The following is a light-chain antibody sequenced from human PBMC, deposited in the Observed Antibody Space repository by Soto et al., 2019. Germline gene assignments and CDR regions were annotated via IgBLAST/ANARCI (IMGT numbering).Light chain of an antibody. Sequence: DIQMTQSPSTLSASVGDRVTITCRASQSINTWLAWYQQEPGKAPKLLIYKASSLESGVPSRFSGSGSGTEFALTISSLQPDDFATYYCLDYNSYSPWTFGQGTKVEIK. CDR1: QSINTW. J-gene: IGKJ1*01. CDR3: LDYNSYSPWT. CDR2: KAS. V-gene: IGKV1-5*03.